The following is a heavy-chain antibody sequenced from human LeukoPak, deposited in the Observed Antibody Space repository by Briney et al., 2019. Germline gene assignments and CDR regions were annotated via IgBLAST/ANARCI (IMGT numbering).Heavy chain of an antibody. J-gene: IGHJ6*03. V-gene: IGHV4-4*02. CDR3: AREYDYYMDV. CDR1: GGSISSSNW. CDR2: IYHSGST. Sequence: PSETLSLTCAVSGGSISSSNWWSWVRQPPGKGLEWIGEIYHSGSTNYNPSLKSRVTISLDTSNKQFSLRLTSVTAADTAVYYCAREYDYYMDVWGKGTTVTISS.